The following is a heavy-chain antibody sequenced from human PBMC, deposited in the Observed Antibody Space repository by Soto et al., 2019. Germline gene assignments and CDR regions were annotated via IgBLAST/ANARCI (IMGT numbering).Heavy chain of an antibody. Sequence: GGSLRLSCAASGFTFSSYAMSWVRQAPGKGLEWVSAISGSGGSTYYADSVKGRFTISRDNSKNKLYLQMNSLRAEDTAVYYCAKSVRFYYYGMDVWGQGTTVTVSS. D-gene: IGHD4-17*01. J-gene: IGHJ6*02. CDR2: ISGSGGST. V-gene: IGHV3-23*01. CDR1: GFTFSSYA. CDR3: AKSVRFYYYGMDV.